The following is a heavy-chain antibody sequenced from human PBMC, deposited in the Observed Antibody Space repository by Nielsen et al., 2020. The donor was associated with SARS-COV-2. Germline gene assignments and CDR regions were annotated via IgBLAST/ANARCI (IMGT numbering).Heavy chain of an antibody. CDR3: ASSFYFSSGSYYDDS. CDR1: GFTFSSYG. Sequence: GESLKISCAASGFTFSSYGMHWVRQAPGKGLEWVAVISYDGSNKYYADSVKGRFTISRDNSKDTLYLQMNSLRADDTAVYYCASSFYFSSGSYYDDSWGQGTLVTVSS. V-gene: IGHV3-30*03. D-gene: IGHD3-10*01. J-gene: IGHJ5*01. CDR2: ISYDGSNK.